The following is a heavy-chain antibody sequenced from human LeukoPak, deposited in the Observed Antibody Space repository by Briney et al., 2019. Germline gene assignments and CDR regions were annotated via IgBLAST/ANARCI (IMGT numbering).Heavy chain of an antibody. CDR1: GFTFSSYG. CDR3: AKTAYFDWLLNYFDY. CDR2: ISYDGSNK. V-gene: IGHV3-30*18. J-gene: IGHJ4*02. Sequence: GGSLGLSCAASGFTFSSYGMHWVRQAPGKGLEWVAVISYDGSNKYYADSVKGRFTISRDNSKNTLYLQMNSLRAEDTAVYYCAKTAYFDWLLNYFDYWGQGTLVTVSS. D-gene: IGHD3-9*01.